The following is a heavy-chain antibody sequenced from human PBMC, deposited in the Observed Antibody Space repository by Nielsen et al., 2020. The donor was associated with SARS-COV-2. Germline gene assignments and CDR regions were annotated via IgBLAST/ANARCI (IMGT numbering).Heavy chain of an antibody. CDR3: ASMVTPYYGMDV. V-gene: IGHV3-9*01. CDR1: GFTFDDYA. J-gene: IGHJ6*02. D-gene: IGHD5-18*01. CDR2: ISWNSGSI. Sequence: GGSLRLSCAASGFTFDDYAMHWVRQAPGKGLEWVSGISWNSGSIAYADSVKGRFTISRDNAKNSLYLQMNSLRAEDTAVYYCASMVTPYYGMDVWGQGTTVTVSS.